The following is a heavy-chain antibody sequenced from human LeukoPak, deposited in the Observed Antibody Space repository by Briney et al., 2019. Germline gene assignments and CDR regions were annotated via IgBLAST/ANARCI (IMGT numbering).Heavy chain of an antibody. J-gene: IGHJ4*02. CDR2: INAGNGNT. Sequence: ASVKVSCKASGYTFTSYGISWVRQAPGQRLEWMGWINAGNGNTKYSQKFQGRVTITRDTSTSTVYMELSSLRSEDTAMYYCARGYCYNSNCFGSFDFWGQGTLVTVSS. CDR3: ARGYCYNSNCFGSFDF. CDR1: GYTFTSYG. D-gene: IGHD2-2*01. V-gene: IGHV1-18*01.